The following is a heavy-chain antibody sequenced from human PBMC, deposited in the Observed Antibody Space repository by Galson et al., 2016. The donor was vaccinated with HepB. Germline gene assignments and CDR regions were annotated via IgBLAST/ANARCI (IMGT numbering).Heavy chain of an antibody. CDR1: GLTFSSYW. J-gene: IGHJ4*02. Sequence: SLRLSCAASGLTFSSYWMSWVRQAPGKGLEWVGVIWYDGGYKYYADSVKGRFTISRDNSKNTLYLQMNSLSTEDTAVYFCAKEAGSYSSGWHYFDYWGQGTLVTVSS. CDR2: IWYDGGYK. V-gene: IGHV3-30*18. D-gene: IGHD6-19*01. CDR3: AKEAGSYSSGWHYFDY.